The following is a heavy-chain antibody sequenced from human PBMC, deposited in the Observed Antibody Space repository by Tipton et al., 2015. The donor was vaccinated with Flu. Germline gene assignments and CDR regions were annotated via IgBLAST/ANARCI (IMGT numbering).Heavy chain of an antibody. V-gene: IGHV4-38-2*02. J-gene: IGHJ4*02. Sequence: GLVKPSETLSLTCTASGGSISSGYYWGWIRQPPGKGPEWIGSIYHSGSTYYNPSLKSRVTISVDTSKNQFSLKLSSVTAADTAVYYCARDLAPYSSGWYVPLAWGFDYWGQGTLVTVSS. CDR2: IYHSGST. D-gene: IGHD6-19*01. CDR3: ARDLAPYSSGWYVPLAWGFDY. CDR1: GGSISSGYY.